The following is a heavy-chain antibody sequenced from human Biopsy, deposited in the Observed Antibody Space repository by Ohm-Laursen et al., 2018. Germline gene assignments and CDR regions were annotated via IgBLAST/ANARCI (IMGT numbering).Heavy chain of an antibody. CDR1: GFSVNDNY. CDR3: ARGGIVSVHSYGRMGLFYFDS. CDR2: IYGDGRT. J-gene: IGHJ4*02. D-gene: IGHD5-18*01. Sequence: GSLRLSCAAFGFSVNDNYVSWVRQAPGKGLEWVSFIYGDGRTFYAGSVKDRFTLSRDTSNNLMFLQMDSLRADDTAVYYCARGGIVSVHSYGRMGLFYFDSWGQGILVTVAS. V-gene: IGHV3-53*01.